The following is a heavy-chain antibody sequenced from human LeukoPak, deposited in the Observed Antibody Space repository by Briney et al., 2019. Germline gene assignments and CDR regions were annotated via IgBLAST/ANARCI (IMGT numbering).Heavy chain of an antibody. J-gene: IGHJ4*02. D-gene: IGHD3-22*01. CDR1: GFTFSDYY. V-gene: IGHV3-11*01. CDR2: ISSSGSTI. Sequence: PGGSLRLSCAASGFTFSDYYMSWIRQAPGKGLEWVSYISSSGSTIYYADSVKGRFTISRDNAKNSQYLQMNSLRAEDTAVYYCARDYYDSSGYYYFDYWGQGTLVTVSS. CDR3: ARDYYDSSGYYYFDY.